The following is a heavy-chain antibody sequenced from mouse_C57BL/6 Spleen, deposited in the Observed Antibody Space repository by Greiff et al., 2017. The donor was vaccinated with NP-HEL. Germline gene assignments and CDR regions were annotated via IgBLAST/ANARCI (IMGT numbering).Heavy chain of an antibody. V-gene: IGHV1-64*01. Sequence: VKLQQPGAELVKPGASVKLSCKASGYTFTSYWMHWVKQRPGQGLEWIGMIHPNSGSTNYNEKFKSKATLTVDKSSSTAYMQLSSLTSEDSAVYYCARLKGNYAMDYWGQGTSVTVSS. J-gene: IGHJ4*01. CDR3: ARLKGNYAMDY. CDR1: GYTFTSYW. CDR2: IHPNSGST.